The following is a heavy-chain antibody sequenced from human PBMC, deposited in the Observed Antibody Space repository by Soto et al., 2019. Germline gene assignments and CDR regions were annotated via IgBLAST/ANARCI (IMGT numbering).Heavy chain of an antibody. CDR3: ARDGSYDSSDNCVGDSDLDI. CDR1: GSTLTSYG. Sequence: QVHLVQSGLEVKKPGASVSVSFRASGSTLTSYGISWVRQAPGQGFEWMGWISVNNGNTQYAQKFKGRVSMTTDTSKAAVYMVLRSLRSDDTAVYYCARDGSYDSSDNCVGDSDLDIWGHGTMVTVSS. J-gene: IGHJ3*02. CDR2: ISVNNGNT. D-gene: IGHD3-22*01. V-gene: IGHV1-18*01.